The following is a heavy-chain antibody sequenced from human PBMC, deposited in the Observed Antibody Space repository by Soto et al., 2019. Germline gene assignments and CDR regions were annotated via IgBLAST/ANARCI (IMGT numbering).Heavy chain of an antibody. Sequence: SETLSLTCTVSGGSISSYYWSWIRQPPGKGLEWIGYIYYSGSTNYNPSLKSRVTISVDTSKNQFSLKLSSVTAADTAVYYCARAVYDFWSGSAFDYWGQGTPVTVSS. J-gene: IGHJ4*02. D-gene: IGHD3-3*01. CDR1: GGSISSYY. CDR3: ARAVYDFWSGSAFDY. V-gene: IGHV4-59*01. CDR2: IYYSGST.